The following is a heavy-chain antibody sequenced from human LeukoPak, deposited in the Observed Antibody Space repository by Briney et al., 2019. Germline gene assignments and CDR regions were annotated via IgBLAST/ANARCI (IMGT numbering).Heavy chain of an antibody. CDR3: ARAAPHYYYYYMDV. CDR2: IYHSGST. V-gene: IGHV4-30-2*01. Sequence: PSETLSLTCTVSGGSISSGGYYWSWIRQPPGKGLEWIGYIYHSGSTYYNPSLKSRVTISVDRSKNQFSLKLSSVTAADTAVYYCARAAPHYYYYYMDVWGKGTTVTVSS. J-gene: IGHJ6*03. CDR1: GGSISSGGYY.